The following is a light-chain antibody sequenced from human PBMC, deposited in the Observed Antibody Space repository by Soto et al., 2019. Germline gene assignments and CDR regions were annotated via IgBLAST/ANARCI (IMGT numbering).Light chain of an antibody. CDR2: RND. CDR1: TSNIGSNF. CDR3: AAWDDSLSGLV. V-gene: IGLV1-47*01. Sequence: QSVLTQSPSASGTPGQRVTISCSGSTSNIGSNFIYWYQQLPGTAPKLLLYRNDQRPSGVPERFSGSKSGTSASLAISGLRSEDEADYHCAAWDDSLSGLVFGGGTKLTVL. J-gene: IGLJ2*01.